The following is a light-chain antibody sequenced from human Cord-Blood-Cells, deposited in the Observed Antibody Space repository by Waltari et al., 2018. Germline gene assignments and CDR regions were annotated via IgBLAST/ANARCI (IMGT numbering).Light chain of an antibody. CDR1: QSISSY. V-gene: IGKV1-39*01. CDR3: QQSYSTPQT. Sequence: DIQMTQTPPSLSASLGDRATITCRASQSISSYLNWYQQKPGKAPKLLIYAASSLQSGVPSRFSGSGSGTDFTLTISSLQPEDFATYYCQQSYSTPQTFGGGTKVEIK. CDR2: AAS. J-gene: IGKJ4*01.